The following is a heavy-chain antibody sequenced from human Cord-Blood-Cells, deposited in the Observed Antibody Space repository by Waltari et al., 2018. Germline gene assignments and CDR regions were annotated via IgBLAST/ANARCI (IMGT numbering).Heavy chain of an antibody. CDR2: IYYSGST. V-gene: IGHV4-59*01. Sequence: QVQLQESGPGLVKPSETLSLTCTVSGGSISSYYWSWIRQPPGKGLEWIGYIYYSGSTNYNPSLKSRVTISVDTSKNQFSLKLSSVTAADTAVYYCARGEWLESDMDVWGKGTTVTVSS. CDR3: ARGEWLESDMDV. J-gene: IGHJ6*04. D-gene: IGHD3-3*01. CDR1: GGSISSYY.